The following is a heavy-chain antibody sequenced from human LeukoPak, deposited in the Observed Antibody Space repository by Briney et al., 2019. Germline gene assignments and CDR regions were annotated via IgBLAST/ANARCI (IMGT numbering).Heavy chain of an antibody. Sequence: HPGGSLRLSCAASGFTFSSYAMSWVRQAPGKGLEWVSAISGSGGSTYYADSVKGRFTISRDNSKNTLYLQMNSLRAEDTAVYYCARDHYDSSGYPFNWFDPWGQGTLVTVSS. CDR3: ARDHYDSSGYPFNWFDP. CDR2: ISGSGGST. CDR1: GFTFSSYA. D-gene: IGHD3-22*01. V-gene: IGHV3-23*01. J-gene: IGHJ5*02.